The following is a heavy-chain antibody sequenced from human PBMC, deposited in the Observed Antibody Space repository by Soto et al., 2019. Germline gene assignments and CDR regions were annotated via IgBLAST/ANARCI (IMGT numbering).Heavy chain of an antibody. V-gene: IGHV4-39*01. CDR2: IYYSGST. CDR3: ATTGIAARPGYYYYYYGMDV. D-gene: IGHD6-6*01. J-gene: IGHJ6*02. CDR1: GGSISSSSYY. Sequence: SGTLSLTCTVSGGSISSSSYYWGWIRQPPGKGLEWIGSIYYSGSTYYNPSLKSRVTISVDTSKNQFSLKLSSVTAADTAVYYCATTGIAARPGYYYYYYGMDVWAQGTTVTVSS.